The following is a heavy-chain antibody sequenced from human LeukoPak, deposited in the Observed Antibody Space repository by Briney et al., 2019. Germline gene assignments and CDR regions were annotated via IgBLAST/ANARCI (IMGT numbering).Heavy chain of an antibody. Sequence: GGSLRLSCAASGFTFSSYGMHWVRQAPGKVLEWVAYTQYDGSNEQYAHSVKGRFRISRNSSKNILFLQMNSLRAEDTAVYYCSKDRCTNGIGCYYYYMDVWGKGTTVTISS. J-gene: IGHJ6*03. CDR1: GFTFSSYG. D-gene: IGHD2-8*01. V-gene: IGHV3-30*02. CDR2: TQYDGSNE. CDR3: SKDRCTNGIGCYYYYMDV.